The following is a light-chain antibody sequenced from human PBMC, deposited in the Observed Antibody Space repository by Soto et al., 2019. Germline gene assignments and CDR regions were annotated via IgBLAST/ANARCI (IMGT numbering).Light chain of an antibody. J-gene: IGLJ1*01. V-gene: IGLV2-14*01. CDR1: SSDVGAYNF. Sequence: QSVLTQPASVSGSPGQSITISCTGTSSDVGAYNFVSWYQQYPGKAPKVMIYEVNNRPSGVSNRFSGSKSGNTASLTISGLQAEDEADYYCSSFTRRSTYVFGSGTKVTVL. CDR3: SSFTRRSTYV. CDR2: EVN.